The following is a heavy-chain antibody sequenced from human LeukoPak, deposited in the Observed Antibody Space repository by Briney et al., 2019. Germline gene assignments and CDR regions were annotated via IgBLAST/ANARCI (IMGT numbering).Heavy chain of an antibody. D-gene: IGHD1-26*01. V-gene: IGHV3-33*01. CDR2: IWYDGSNK. CDR3: ARDFIVGATVTEPLDY. J-gene: IGHJ4*02. Sequence: GGSLRLSCAASGFTFRSYGMHWVRQAPGKGLQWVAVIWYDGSNKYYADSVKGRFTISRDNAKDSLYLQMYSLRADDTAVYYCARDFIVGATVTEPLDYWGQGTLVIVSS. CDR1: GFTFRSYG.